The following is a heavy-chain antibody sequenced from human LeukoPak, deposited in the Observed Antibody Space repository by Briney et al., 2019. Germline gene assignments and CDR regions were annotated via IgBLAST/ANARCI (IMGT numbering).Heavy chain of an antibody. CDR3: ARDTRTTPTFDY. CDR2: ISGSGGST. Sequence: PGGSLRLSCAASGFTFSSNGMSWVRQAPGKGLEWVSAISGSGGSTYYADSVQGRFTISRDNSKNTLYLQMSSLRAEDTAVYYCARDTRTTPTFDYWGQGTLVTVSS. J-gene: IGHJ4*02. CDR1: GFTFSSNG. V-gene: IGHV3-23*01. D-gene: IGHD1-1*01.